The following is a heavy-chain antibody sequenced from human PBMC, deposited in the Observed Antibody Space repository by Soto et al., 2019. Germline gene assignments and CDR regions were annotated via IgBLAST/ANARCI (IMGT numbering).Heavy chain of an antibody. J-gene: IGHJ6*02. Sequence: SLRLSCAASGFTFDDYAMHWVRQAPGKGLEWVSLISWDGGSTYYADSVKGRFTISRDNSKNSLYLQMNSLRAEDTALYYCAKDAGPGPGDYYYGMDVWGQGTTVTVS. CDR2: ISWDGGST. CDR1: GFTFDDYA. V-gene: IGHV3-43D*04. CDR3: AKDAGPGPGDYYYGMDV.